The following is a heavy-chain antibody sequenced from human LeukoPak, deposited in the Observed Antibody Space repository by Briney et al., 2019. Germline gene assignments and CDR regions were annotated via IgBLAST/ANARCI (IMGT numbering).Heavy chain of an antibody. CDR3: ARGEATIAAIDY. CDR2: ISSSGRTI. Sequence: GGSLRLSCAASGFNFNVYSMTWVRQAPGKGLEWLSYISSSGRTIYYADSVKGRFSISRDNAKNSLFLHMDSLRVEDTGVYFCARGEATIAAIDYWGQGTLVTVSS. CDR1: GFNFNVYS. J-gene: IGHJ4*02. V-gene: IGHV3-48*01. D-gene: IGHD5-24*01.